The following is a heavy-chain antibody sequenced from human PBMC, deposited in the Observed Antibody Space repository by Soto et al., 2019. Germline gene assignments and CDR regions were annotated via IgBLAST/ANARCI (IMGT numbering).Heavy chain of an antibody. CDR2: INAGKGNT. D-gene: IGHD4-17*01. J-gene: IGHJ6*04. CDR1: GYTFTYYT. CDR3: AGNGPTVTPHSYCCALDV. Sequence: QVQLVQSGAEVKKPGASVKVSCKASGYTFTYYTMHWVRQAPGQRLEWMGWINAGKGNTEYSQKFQGRITITRDTSANTVSKEVSSLSYEATAVYYGAGNGPTVTPHSYCCALDVCGEGTTFTVSS. V-gene: IGHV1-3*01.